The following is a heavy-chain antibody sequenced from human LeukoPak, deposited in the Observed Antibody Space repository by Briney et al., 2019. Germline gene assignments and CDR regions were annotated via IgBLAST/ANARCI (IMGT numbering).Heavy chain of an antibody. CDR2: INWNGDST. V-gene: IGHV3-20*04. D-gene: IGHD5-12*01. J-gene: IGHJ4*02. Sequence: VGSLRLSCAASGFNFDEYGMIWVRQGLGKGLEWVSGINWNGDSTGYADSVKGRFTISRDNAKNSLYLQMNSLRAEDTALYYCARGGRGSWGQGTPVTVSS. CDR1: GFNFDEYG. CDR3: ARGGRGS.